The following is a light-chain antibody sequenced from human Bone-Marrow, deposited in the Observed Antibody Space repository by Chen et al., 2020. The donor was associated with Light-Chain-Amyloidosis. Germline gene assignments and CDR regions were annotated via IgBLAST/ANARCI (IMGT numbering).Light chain of an antibody. CDR1: DLPTKY. V-gene: IGLV3-25*03. J-gene: IGLJ2*01. CDR3: QAADSSGTYEVI. Sequence: SYELTQPPSVSVSPGQTARITCSGDDLPTKYAYWYQQKPGQAPVLVIHRDTARPWAVSERFSGASSGTTTTLTISGVRAEDEADYHCQAADSSGTYEVIFGGGTKLTVL. CDR2: RDT.